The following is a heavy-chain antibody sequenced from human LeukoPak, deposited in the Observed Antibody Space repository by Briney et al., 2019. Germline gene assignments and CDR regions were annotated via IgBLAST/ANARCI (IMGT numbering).Heavy chain of an antibody. D-gene: IGHD5-24*01. Sequence: PGGSLRLSCAASGFTVSSNYMSWVRQAPGKGLEWVSVIYSGGSTYYADSVKGRFTISRDNSKNTLYLQMNSLRAEDTAVYYCARDSGGVLGGYNWYYYYGMDVWGQGTTVTVSS. V-gene: IGHV3-53*01. CDR2: IYSGGST. CDR1: GFTVSSNY. CDR3: ARDSGGVLGGYNWYYYYGMDV. J-gene: IGHJ6*02.